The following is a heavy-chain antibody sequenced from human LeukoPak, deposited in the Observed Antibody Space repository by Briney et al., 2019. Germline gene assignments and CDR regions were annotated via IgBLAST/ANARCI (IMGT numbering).Heavy chain of an antibody. CDR1: GFTFSSYW. V-gene: IGHV3-7*01. Sequence: GGSLRLSCAASGFTFSSYWMSWVRQAPGKGLEWVANINHDGKEKYYVDSVTGRFTISRDNAKNSLYLQMNSLRVEDTAVYYCARAGAIGSVDYWGQGTLVPVSS. D-gene: IGHD2-15*01. CDR2: INHDGKEK. J-gene: IGHJ4*02. CDR3: ARAGAIGSVDY.